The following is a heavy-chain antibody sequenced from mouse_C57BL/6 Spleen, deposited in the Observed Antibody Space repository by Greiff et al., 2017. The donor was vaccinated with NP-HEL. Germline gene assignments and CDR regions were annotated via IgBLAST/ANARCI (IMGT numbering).Heavy chain of an antibody. CDR1: GFTFSSYT. CDR3: ARHGSGSSPAYFDY. D-gene: IGHD1-1*01. CDR2: ISGGGGNT. Sequence: EVQGVESGGGLVKPGGSLKLSCAASGFTFSSYTMSWVRQTPEKRLEWVATISGGGGNTYYPDSVKGRFTISRDNAKNTLYLQMSSLRSEDTALYYCARHGSGSSPAYFDYWGQGTTLTVSS. J-gene: IGHJ2*01. V-gene: IGHV5-9*01.